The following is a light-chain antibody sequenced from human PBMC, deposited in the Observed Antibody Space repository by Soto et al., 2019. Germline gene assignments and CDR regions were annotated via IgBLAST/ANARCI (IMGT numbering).Light chain of an antibody. J-gene: IGKJ1*01. CDR1: QNLNSNF. CDR3: QQYATSPRT. Sequence: ETVWTQCPGTLSLSPGEGDTLSCRASQNLNSNFLAWYQQKPGQAPRLLIYGVSNRATGIPDRFSGSGSGTDFTLTISRLEPEDFAVYSCQQYATSPRTFGQGTKVDI. V-gene: IGKV3-20*01. CDR2: GVS.